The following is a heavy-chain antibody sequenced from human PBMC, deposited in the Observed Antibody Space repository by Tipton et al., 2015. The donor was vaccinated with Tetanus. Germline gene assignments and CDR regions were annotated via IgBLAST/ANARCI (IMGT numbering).Heavy chain of an antibody. CDR2: SWYDGTDK. Sequence: SLRLSCASSGFTFSSYGIHWVRQAPDKGLEWVAVSWYDGTDKYYADSVKGRFTISRDNSKNTLYLQMNSLRAGGTAVYYCAREADCSGGSCFSGDFDNWGQGTQVTVSS. D-gene: IGHD2-15*01. J-gene: IGHJ4*02. CDR1: GFTFSSYG. CDR3: AREADCSGGSCFSGDFDN. V-gene: IGHV3-33*01.